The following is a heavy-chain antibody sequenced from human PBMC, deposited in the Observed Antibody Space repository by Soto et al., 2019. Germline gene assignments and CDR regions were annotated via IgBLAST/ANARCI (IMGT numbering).Heavy chain of an antibody. D-gene: IGHD6-19*01. V-gene: IGHV1-3*01. CDR1: GYTFTTYS. Sequence: QVQLVQSGAEVKKPGASVKVSCKASGYTFTTYSMHWVRQAPGQRLEWMGWMNPLNGDTKYSQRFQGRLTIIRDTSASTAYRELSSLRSEDTAIYDGGRGNSGAFDIWGQGTRVTVSS. CDR2: MNPLNGDT. CDR3: GRGNSGAFDI. J-gene: IGHJ3*02.